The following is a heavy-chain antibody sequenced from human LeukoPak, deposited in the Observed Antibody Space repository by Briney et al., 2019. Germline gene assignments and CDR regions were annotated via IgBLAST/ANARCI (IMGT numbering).Heavy chain of an antibody. CDR1: GFTFSNYW. D-gene: IGHD6-19*01. CDR3: SRDMAGFDDY. Sequence: GGSLRLSCAASGFTFSNYWMHWVRHAPGKGLVWVSRTNTDGRITTYADSVKGRFTISRDNAKNTLYLQMNSLRAEDTAVYYCSRDMAGFDDYWGQGTLVTVSS. CDR2: TNTDGRIT. V-gene: IGHV3-74*01. J-gene: IGHJ4*02.